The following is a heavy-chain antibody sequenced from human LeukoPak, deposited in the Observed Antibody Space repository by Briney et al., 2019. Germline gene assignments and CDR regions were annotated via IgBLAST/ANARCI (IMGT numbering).Heavy chain of an antibody. CDR2: ISVDGGTT. CDR3: VRDNNWYYPDY. J-gene: IGHJ4*02. CDR1: GFTFSSYW. V-gene: IGHV3-74*01. D-gene: IGHD1-7*01. Sequence: GLSLRLSCAASGFTFSSYWMNWVRLVPGKGLVWVSRISVDGGTTRYADSVKGRFTTSRDNAKDTLYLQINSLRADDTAVYYCVRDNNWYYPDYWGQGTLVTVSS.